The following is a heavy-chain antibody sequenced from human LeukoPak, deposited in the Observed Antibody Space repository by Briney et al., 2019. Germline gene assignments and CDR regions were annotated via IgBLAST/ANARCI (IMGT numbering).Heavy chain of an antibody. CDR3: ARDPDTASPMDV. D-gene: IGHD5-18*01. CDR1: GGTFSSYA. J-gene: IGHJ6*04. CDR2: IIPIFGTA. V-gene: IGHV1-69*06. Sequence: SVKVSCKASGGTFSSYAISWVRQAPGQGLEWMGGIIPIFGTANYAQKFQGRVTITADKSTSTAYMELSSLGSEDTAVYYCARDPDTASPMDVWGKGTTVTVSS.